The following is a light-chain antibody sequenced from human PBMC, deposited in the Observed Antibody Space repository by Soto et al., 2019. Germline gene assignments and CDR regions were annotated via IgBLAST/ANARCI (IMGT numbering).Light chain of an antibody. V-gene: IGLV1-47*01. CDR1: SSNIGSNY. CDR2: RNN. Sequence: QSALAQPPSASGTPGQRVTISCSGSSSNIGSNYVYWYQQLPGTAPKLLIYRNNQRPSGVPDRFSGSKSGTSASLAISGLRSEDEADYYCAAWDDSPSGLVSGTGTKLTVL. CDR3: AAWDDSPSGLV. J-gene: IGLJ1*01.